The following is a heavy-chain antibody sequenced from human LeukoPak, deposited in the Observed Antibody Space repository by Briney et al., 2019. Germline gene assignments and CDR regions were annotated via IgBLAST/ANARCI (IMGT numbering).Heavy chain of an antibody. J-gene: IGHJ4*02. V-gene: IGHV3-48*01. CDR2: ISSSSSTI. Sequence: GGSLRFSCAASGFTFSSYSMNWVRQAPGKGLEWVSYISSSSSTIYYADSVKGRFTISRDNAKNSLYLQMNTLRAEDTAVYYCARDSGYYYDSSGDWGQGTLVTVSS. D-gene: IGHD3-22*01. CDR1: GFTFSSYS. CDR3: ARDSGYYYDSSGD.